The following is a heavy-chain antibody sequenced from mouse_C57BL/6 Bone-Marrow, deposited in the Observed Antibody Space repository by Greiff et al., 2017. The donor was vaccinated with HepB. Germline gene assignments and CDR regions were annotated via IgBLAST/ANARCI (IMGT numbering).Heavy chain of an antibody. CDR2: IDPNSGGT. Sequence: VQLQQSGAELVKPGASVKLSCKASGYTFTSYWMHWVKQRPGRGLVWIGRIDPNSGGTKYNEKFKSKATLTVDKPSSTAYMQLSSLTSEDSAVYYCARAVVAGAMDYWGQGTSVTVSS. J-gene: IGHJ4*01. CDR3: ARAVVAGAMDY. CDR1: GYTFTSYW. V-gene: IGHV1-72*01. D-gene: IGHD1-1*01.